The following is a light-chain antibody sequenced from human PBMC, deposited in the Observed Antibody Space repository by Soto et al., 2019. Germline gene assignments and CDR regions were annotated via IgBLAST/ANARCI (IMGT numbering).Light chain of an antibody. V-gene: IGKV3-11*01. CDR3: QQTSNWPPEIT. CDR1: QSVPRH. CDR2: DSS. J-gene: IGKJ5*01. Sequence: EIVLTQSPASLSLSPGETATVSCRASQSVPRHLAWYQQRPGLAPRLLIYDSSSRATGIPDRFSGSGSGTDFTLTISSLEPEDFAVYYCQQTSNWPPEITFGQGTRLENK.